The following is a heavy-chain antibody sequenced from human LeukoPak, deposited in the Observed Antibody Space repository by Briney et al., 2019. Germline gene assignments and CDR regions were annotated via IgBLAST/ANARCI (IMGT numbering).Heavy chain of an antibody. Sequence: SETLSLTCTVSGGSISSYYWGWIRQPAGKGLEWIGRIYTSGSTNYNPSLKSRVTMLVDTSKNQFSLKLSSVTAADTAVYYCARDAGVLRYFDWLYWFDPWGQGTLVTVSS. CDR1: GGSISSYY. V-gene: IGHV4-4*07. J-gene: IGHJ5*02. D-gene: IGHD3-9*01. CDR2: IYTSGST. CDR3: ARDAGVLRYFDWLYWFDP.